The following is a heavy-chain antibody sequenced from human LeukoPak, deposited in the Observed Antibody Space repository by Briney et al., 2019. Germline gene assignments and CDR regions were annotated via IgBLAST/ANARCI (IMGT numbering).Heavy chain of an antibody. V-gene: IGHV3-30-3*01. Sequence: GGSLRLSCAASGFTFSSYAMHWVRQAPGKGLEWVAVISYDGSNKYYADSVKGRFTISRDNSKNTLYLQMNSLRAEDTAVYYCARDSGDVLLWFGPDYRGQGTLVTVSS. CDR1: GFTFSSYA. CDR2: ISYDGSNK. J-gene: IGHJ4*02. CDR3: ARDSGDVLLWFGPDY. D-gene: IGHD3-10*01.